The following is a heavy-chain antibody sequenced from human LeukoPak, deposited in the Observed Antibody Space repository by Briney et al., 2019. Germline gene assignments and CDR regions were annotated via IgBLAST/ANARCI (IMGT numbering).Heavy chain of an antibody. Sequence: PSETLSLTCAVYGGSFSGYCWTWIRQPPGKGLEWIGEINHSGSTNYNPSLKSRVTISVDTSKNQFSLKLNSVTAADTAMYYCARHGASSPFDYWGQGTLVTVSS. J-gene: IGHJ4*02. CDR3: ARHGASSPFDY. CDR1: GGSFSGYC. D-gene: IGHD6-13*01. V-gene: IGHV4-34*01. CDR2: INHSGST.